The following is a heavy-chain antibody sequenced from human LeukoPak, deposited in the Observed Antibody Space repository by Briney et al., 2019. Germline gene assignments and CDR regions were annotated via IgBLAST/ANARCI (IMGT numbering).Heavy chain of an antibody. D-gene: IGHD6-13*01. V-gene: IGHV1-8*01. J-gene: IGHJ4*02. CDR3: ARALAAAYDY. CDR2: MNPNSGNT. Sequence: ASVKVSCKASGYTFTSYDINWVRQATGQGLEWMGWMNPNSGNTGYAQKFQGRVAMTRNTSISTAYMELRSLRSDDMAVYYCARALAAAYDYWGQGTLVTVSS. CDR1: GYTFTSYD.